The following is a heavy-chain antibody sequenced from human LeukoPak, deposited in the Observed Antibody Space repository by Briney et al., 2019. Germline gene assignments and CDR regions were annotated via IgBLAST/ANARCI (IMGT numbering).Heavy chain of an antibody. D-gene: IGHD2-15*01. CDR3: ARRYCSGGSCHFDY. J-gene: IGHJ4*02. V-gene: IGHV3-30*04. CDR2: ISYDGSNK. Sequence: GGSLRLSCAASGFTFSSYAMHWVRQAPGKGLEWVAVISYDGSNKYYADSVKGRFTISRDNSKNTLYLQMNSLRAEDTAVYYCARRYCSGGSCHFDYWGQGTLVTVSS. CDR1: GFTFSSYA.